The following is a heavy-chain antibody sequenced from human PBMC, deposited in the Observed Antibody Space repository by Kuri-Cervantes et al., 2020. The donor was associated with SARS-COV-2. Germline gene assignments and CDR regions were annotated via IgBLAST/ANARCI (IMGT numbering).Heavy chain of an antibody. D-gene: IGHD1-26*01. CDR3: ARHGSYGWELSPYYFDY. CDR2: IFTSGRT. V-gene: IGHV4-39*01. Sequence: SETLSLTCTVSGGSISSSSYYWGWIRQPPGKGLEWIGNIFTSGRTNFNPSLKSRVTISVDTSKNQFSLKLSSVTAADTAVYYCARHGSYGWELSPYYFDYWGQGTLVTVSS. J-gene: IGHJ4*02. CDR1: GGSISSSSYY.